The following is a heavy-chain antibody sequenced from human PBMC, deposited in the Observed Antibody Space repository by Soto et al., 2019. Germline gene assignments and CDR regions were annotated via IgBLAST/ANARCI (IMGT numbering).Heavy chain of an antibody. CDR1: GFTFTSYW. D-gene: IGHD6-6*01. V-gene: IGHV3-7*01. CDR2: IKQDGSVK. Sequence: GSLRLSCAASGFTFTSYWMSWVRQAPGKGLEWVANIKQDGSVKYYVDSVKGRFTISRDNAKNSLYLQMNSLRAEDTAVYYCARSRGVAARRVYYFDYWGQGTLVTVSS. J-gene: IGHJ4*02. CDR3: ARSRGVAARRVYYFDY.